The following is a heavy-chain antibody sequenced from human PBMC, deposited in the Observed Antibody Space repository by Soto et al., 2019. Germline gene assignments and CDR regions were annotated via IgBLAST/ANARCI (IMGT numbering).Heavy chain of an antibody. J-gene: IGHJ5*02. V-gene: IGHV4-34*01. D-gene: IGHD6-13*01. CDR2: INHSGST. CDR3: ERGGRQQLIRSHWLDP. CDR1: GGSFSNYY. Sequence: QVQLQQWGAGLLKPSETLSLTCAVYGGSFSNYYWRWIRQPPGNGLAWIGEINHSGSTNYNPSLKSRVTISVNTSKNQFALNLISVTASDTAGYYCERGGRQQLIRSHWLDPWGHGTLVPVSS.